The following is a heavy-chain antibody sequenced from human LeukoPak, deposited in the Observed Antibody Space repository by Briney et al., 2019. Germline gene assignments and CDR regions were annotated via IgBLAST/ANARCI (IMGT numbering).Heavy chain of an antibody. CDR2: ISFDGTNK. D-gene: IGHD6-19*01. J-gene: IGHJ4*02. CDR3: ARGGGTTDSAWYGYYFDH. V-gene: IGHV3-30*04. Sequence: GGSLRLSCAASGFTFSSYAMHWVRQAPGKGLEWVAVISFDGTNKYYAASAKGRFTMSRDNSKNTLYVQMNSLRPEDTAVYYCARGGGTTDSAWYGYYFDHWGQGTLVTVSS. CDR1: GFTFSSYA.